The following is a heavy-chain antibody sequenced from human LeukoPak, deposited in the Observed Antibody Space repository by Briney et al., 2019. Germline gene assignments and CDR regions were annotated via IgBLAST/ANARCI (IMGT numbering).Heavy chain of an antibody. V-gene: IGHV1-2*02. D-gene: IGHD1-26*01. Sequence: GASVKVSCKASGYTFTGYYMHWVRQAPGQGLEWMGWINPNSGGTNYAQKFQGRVTMTRDTSISTAYMELSRLRSEDTAVYYCARRGYYAGWYYGMDVWGQGTTVTVSS. CDR1: GYTFTGYY. J-gene: IGHJ6*02. CDR3: ARRGYYAGWYYGMDV. CDR2: INPNSGGT.